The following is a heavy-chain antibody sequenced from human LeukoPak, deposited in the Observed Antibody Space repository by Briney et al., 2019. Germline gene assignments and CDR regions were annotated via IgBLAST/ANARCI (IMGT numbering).Heavy chain of an antibody. CDR3: ARDQLAYSGYDTLFDY. V-gene: IGHV3-30*04. CDR1: GFTFDSYA. J-gene: IGHJ4*02. D-gene: IGHD5-12*01. Sequence: GGSLRLSCAASGFTFDSYAIHWVRQAPGKGLEWVAVISYDGSNKYYADSVKGRFTISRDNSKNTLYLQLDSLRPEDTAVYYCARDQLAYSGYDTLFDYWGQGSLVTVSS. CDR2: ISYDGSNK.